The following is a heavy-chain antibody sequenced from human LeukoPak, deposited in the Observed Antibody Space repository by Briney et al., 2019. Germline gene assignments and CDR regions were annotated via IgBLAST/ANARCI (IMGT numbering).Heavy chain of an antibody. CDR3: ARDIGYPSGGLLGLFDP. V-gene: IGHV4-39*02. CDR2: IYYSGST. Sequence: PSETLSLTCTVSGGSISSSSYYWGWIRQPPGKGLEWIGSIYYSGSTYYNPSLKSRVTISVDTSKNRFSLKLSSVTAADTAVYYCARDIGYPSGGLLGLFDPWGQGTLVTVSS. CDR1: GGSISSSSYY. J-gene: IGHJ5*02. D-gene: IGHD3-10*01.